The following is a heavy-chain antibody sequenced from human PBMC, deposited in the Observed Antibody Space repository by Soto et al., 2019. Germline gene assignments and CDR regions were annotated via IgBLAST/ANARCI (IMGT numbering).Heavy chain of an antibody. CDR3: ASDPQYCSGGSRLAY. Sequence: GESLKISCKGSGYSFTSYWISWVRQMPGKGLEWMGRIDPSDSYTNYSPSFQGHVTISADKSISTAYLQWSSLKASDTAMYYCASDPQYCSGGSRLAYWGQGTLVTVSS. D-gene: IGHD2-15*01. V-gene: IGHV5-10-1*01. CDR1: GYSFTSYW. CDR2: IDPSDSYT. J-gene: IGHJ4*02.